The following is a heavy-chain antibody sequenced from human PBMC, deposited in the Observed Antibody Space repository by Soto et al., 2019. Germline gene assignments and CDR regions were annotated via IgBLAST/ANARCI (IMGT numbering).Heavy chain of an antibody. CDR1: GNTVPNYA. CDR3: ARDPSYYGMDV. CDR2: INAGNGNT. J-gene: IGHJ6*02. V-gene: IGHV1-3*01. Sequence: VASVKVSCKASGNTVPNYAIHWVRQAPGQRLEWMGWINAGNGNTKYSQKFQGRVTITRDTSASTAYMELSSLRSEDTAVYYCARDPSYYGMDVWGQGTTVTVSS.